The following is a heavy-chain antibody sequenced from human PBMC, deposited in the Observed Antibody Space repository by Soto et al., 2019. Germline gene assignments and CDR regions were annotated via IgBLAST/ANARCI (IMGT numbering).Heavy chain of an antibody. J-gene: IGHJ6*02. Sequence: QVQLVQSGAEVKKPGSSVKVSCKASGGTFSSYAISWVRQAPGQGLEWMGGIIPIFGTANYAQKFQGRVTITADESTSTAYMELSSLRSEDTAVYHCAIRGVDNYYYYYGMDVWGQGTTVTVSS. V-gene: IGHV1-69*12. CDR1: GGTFSSYA. CDR3: AIRGVDNYYYYYGMDV. CDR2: IIPIFGTA. D-gene: IGHD3-10*01.